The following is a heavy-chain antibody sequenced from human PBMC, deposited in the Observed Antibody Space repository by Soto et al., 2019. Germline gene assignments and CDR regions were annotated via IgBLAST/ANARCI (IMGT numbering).Heavy chain of an antibody. CDR3: ANGKDGVRHYYGMDV. CDR2: ISFDGSER. V-gene: IGHV3-30*18. J-gene: IGHJ6*02. D-gene: IGHD1-26*01. CDR1: GLTFRDSG. Sequence: QVQLVESGGGVVQPGTSLRLSCVVSGLTFRDSGMHWVRQAPGKGLEWVAVISFDGSERHYRDSVKGRFSISRDNSRNTLYLPMNSLRGDDSAVYYCANGKDGVRHYYGMDVWGQGSTVTASS.